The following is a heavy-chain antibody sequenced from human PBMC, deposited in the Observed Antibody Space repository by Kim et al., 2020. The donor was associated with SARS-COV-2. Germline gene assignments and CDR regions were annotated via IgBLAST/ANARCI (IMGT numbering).Heavy chain of an antibody. CDR1: GFTFSSYG. D-gene: IGHD3-22*01. V-gene: IGHV3-33*01. J-gene: IGHJ4*02. CDR3: ARDQYYYDSSGYYRSYYFDF. Sequence: GGSLRLSCAASGFTFSSYGMHWVRQAPGKGLEWVAVIWYDGSNKYYADSVKGRFTISRDNSKNTLYLQMNSLRAEDTAVYYCARDQYYYDSSGYYRSYYFDFWGQGTLVTVSS. CDR2: IWYDGSNK.